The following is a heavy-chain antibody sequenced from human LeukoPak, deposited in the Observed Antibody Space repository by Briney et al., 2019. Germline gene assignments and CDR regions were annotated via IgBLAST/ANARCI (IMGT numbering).Heavy chain of an antibody. D-gene: IGHD3-16*01. CDR3: ARSRFSQMSYFQH. V-gene: IGHV1-46*01. Sequence: ASVKVSCKASGNTLTSYYMHWVRQAPGQGLEWMGIIDPSGGSTRYAPKFQGRVTMTRDMSTSTVYMDLSSLRSEDTAVYYCARSRFSQMSYFQHWGQGTLVPVSS. CDR2: IDPSGGST. J-gene: IGHJ1*01. CDR1: GNTLTSYY.